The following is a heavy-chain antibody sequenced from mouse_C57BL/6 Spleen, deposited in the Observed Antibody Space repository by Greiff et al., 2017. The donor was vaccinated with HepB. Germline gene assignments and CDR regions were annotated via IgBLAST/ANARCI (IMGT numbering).Heavy chain of an antibody. V-gene: IGHV7-3*01. CDR1: GFTFTDYY. CDR3: AREDYGSSYPYYYAMDY. CDR2: IRNKANGYTT. D-gene: IGHD1-1*01. Sequence: EVKLEESGGGLVQPGGSLSLSCAASGFTFTDYYMSWVRQPPGKALEWLGFIRNKANGYTTEYSASVKGRFTISRDNSQSILYLQMNALRAEDSATYYCAREDYGSSYPYYYAMDYWGQGTSVTVSS. J-gene: IGHJ4*01.